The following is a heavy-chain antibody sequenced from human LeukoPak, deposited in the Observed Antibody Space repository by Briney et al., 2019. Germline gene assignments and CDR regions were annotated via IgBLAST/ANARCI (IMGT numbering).Heavy chain of an antibody. J-gene: IGHJ4*02. V-gene: IGHV3-11*04. CDR1: GFTFSDYY. CDR2: ISSSGNTR. D-gene: IGHD2-21*01. Sequence: SGGSLRLSCAASGFTFSDYYMSLIRQAPGKGLEWVAYISSSGNTRYYADSVKARFTISRDNAKNSLYLQMNSLRAEDTAVYYCAWGGIAAFDSWGQGTLVTVSS. CDR3: AWGGIAAFDS.